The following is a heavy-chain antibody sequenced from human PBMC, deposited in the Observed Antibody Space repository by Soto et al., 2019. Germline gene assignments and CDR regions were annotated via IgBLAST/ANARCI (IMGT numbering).Heavy chain of an antibody. CDR1: GFSFTSFF. CDR3: ARTFAQKLNFYES. D-gene: IGHD3-10*01. Sequence: EVQLVESGGDLVQAGGSLRLSCVASGFSFTSFFMTWVRQAPGKGLEWVANMREDGSEKYYVDSVKGRFTTSTDNSKNLVFFDINGLRPEDTAVYFCARTFAQKLNFYESWGQGTLVTV. J-gene: IGHJ4*02. V-gene: IGHV3-7*03. CDR2: MREDGSEK.